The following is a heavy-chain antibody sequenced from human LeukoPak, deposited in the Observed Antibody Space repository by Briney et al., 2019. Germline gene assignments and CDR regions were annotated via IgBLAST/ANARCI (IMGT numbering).Heavy chain of an antibody. CDR2: INPNSGGT. CDR3: ARDLAAMVRYYYFDY. CDR1: GYTFTGYY. Sequence: GASVKVSCKASGYTFTGYYMHWVRQAPGQGLEWMGWINPNSGGTNYAQEFQGRVTMTRDTSISTAYMELSRLRSDDTAVYYCARDLAAMVRYYYFDYWGQGTLVTVSS. J-gene: IGHJ4*02. D-gene: IGHD5-18*01. V-gene: IGHV1-2*02.